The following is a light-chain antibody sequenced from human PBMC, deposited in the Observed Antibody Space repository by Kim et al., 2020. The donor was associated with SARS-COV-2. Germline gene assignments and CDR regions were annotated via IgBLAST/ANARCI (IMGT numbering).Light chain of an antibody. CDR3: QQGYST. J-gene: IGKJ2*01. Sequence: DIQMTQSPSSLSASVGDRVTISCRASQSISTYLNWYQQKPGKAPKLLIYAGSSLASGVPSRFSGSGSGTDFTLTINSLQPEDFATYYCQQGYSTFGQGTKLEI. V-gene: IGKV1-39*01. CDR1: QSISTY. CDR2: AGS.